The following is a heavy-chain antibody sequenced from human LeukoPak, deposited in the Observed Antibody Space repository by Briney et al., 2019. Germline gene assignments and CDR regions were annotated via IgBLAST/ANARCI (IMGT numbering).Heavy chain of an antibody. Sequence: GGSLRLSCAASQFTFSKYVMSWARQAPGKGLEWVAVIIGTGDITHYGDSVKGRFTISRDNSKKTLYLQMNSLRPEDTAVYYCAKSYYDSSGYRGDFENWGQGTLVTVSS. CDR1: QFTFSKYV. D-gene: IGHD3-22*01. CDR3: AKSYYDSSGYRGDFEN. V-gene: IGHV3-23*01. J-gene: IGHJ4*02. CDR2: IIGTGDIT.